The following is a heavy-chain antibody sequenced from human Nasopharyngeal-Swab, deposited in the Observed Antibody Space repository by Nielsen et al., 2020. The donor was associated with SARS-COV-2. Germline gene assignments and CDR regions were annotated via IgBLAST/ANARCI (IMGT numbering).Heavy chain of an antibody. CDR3: ARDPIPAGGSDGFDI. Sequence: GGSLRLSCAASGFPFNIYWMSWVRQAPGKGLEWVANIKQDGSEKYYANSVKGRFTISRDNAKNSLYLQMNSLRAEDTAVYYCARDPIPAGGSDGFDIWGQGTMVTVSS. V-gene: IGHV3-7*01. J-gene: IGHJ3*02. CDR2: IKQDGSEK. CDR1: GFPFNIYW. D-gene: IGHD1-26*01.